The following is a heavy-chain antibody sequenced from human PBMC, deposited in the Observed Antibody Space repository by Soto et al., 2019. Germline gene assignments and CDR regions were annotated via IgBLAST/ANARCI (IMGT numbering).Heavy chain of an antibody. CDR3: ASTDCSSTSYYNYYYGMDV. V-gene: IGHV1-3*01. D-gene: IGHD2-2*01. Sequence: QVQLVQSGTEVKKPGASVKVSCKTSGYSFTKYGLHWVRQAPGQRLEWMGWINPGNGDTKYSQKFQGRVTITRDTAATAAYMELSSLRSEAAAVFYCASTDCSSTSYYNYYYGMDVWGQGTTVTVSS. CDR2: INPGNGDT. J-gene: IGHJ6*02. CDR1: GYSFTKYG.